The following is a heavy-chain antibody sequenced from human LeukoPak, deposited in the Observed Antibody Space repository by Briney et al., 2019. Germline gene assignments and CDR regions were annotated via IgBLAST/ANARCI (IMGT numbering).Heavy chain of an antibody. CDR1: GFSFSDYA. D-gene: IGHD6-6*01. V-gene: IGHV3-30*04. J-gene: IGHJ6*02. CDR2: ISYGGTKE. Sequence: PGGSLRLSCAASGFSFSDYALHWVRQAPGKGLEWVAVISYGGTKEYYADSVKGRFTISKDNSKNTLYLQMNSLRHEVTAVYYCARNKPITAFFGMDVWGQGTTVIVSS. CDR3: ARNKPITAFFGMDV.